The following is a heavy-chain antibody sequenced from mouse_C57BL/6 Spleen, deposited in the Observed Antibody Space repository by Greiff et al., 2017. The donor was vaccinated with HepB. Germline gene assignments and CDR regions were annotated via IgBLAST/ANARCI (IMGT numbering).Heavy chain of an antibody. CDR1: GYAFSSSW. V-gene: IGHV1-82*01. Sequence: LQESGPELVKPGASVKISCKASGYAFSSSWMNWVKQRPGKGLEWIGRIYPGDGDTNYNGKFKGKATLTADKSSSTAYMQLSSLTTEDSAVYFCARSGEYDWFAYWGQGTLVTVSA. CDR2: IYPGDGDT. CDR3: ARSGEYDWFAY. J-gene: IGHJ3*01. D-gene: IGHD5-2*01.